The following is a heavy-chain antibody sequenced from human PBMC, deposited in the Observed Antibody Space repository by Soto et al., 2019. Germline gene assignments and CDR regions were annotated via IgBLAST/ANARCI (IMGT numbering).Heavy chain of an antibody. CDR2: ISYDGSNK. CDR1: GFTFSSYG. D-gene: IGHD3-22*01. V-gene: IGHV3-30*18. Sequence: GGSLRLSCAASGFTFSSYGMHWVSQAPGKGLEWVAVISYDGSNKYYADSVKGRFTISRDNSKNTLYLQMNSLRAEDTAVYYCAKGLSGYYYYYYYYGMDGWGQGTTVTVSS. CDR3: AKGLSGYYYYYYYYGMDG. J-gene: IGHJ6*02.